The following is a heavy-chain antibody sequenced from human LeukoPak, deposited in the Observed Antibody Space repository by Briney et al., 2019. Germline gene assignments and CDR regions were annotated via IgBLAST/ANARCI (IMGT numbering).Heavy chain of an antibody. CDR3: ARDHSVGDIAWWFDP. D-gene: IGHD3-10*01. V-gene: IGHV1-46*04. Sequence: ASVKVSCKASGYTFINNWMHWVRQAPGQGLEWIGLINPTGIGTLYAQKLQGRITMTRDMSTSTDYMELSSLRSEDTDVYYCARDHSVGDIAWWFDPWGQGTLVTVSS. J-gene: IGHJ5*02. CDR1: GYTFINNW. CDR2: INPTGIGT.